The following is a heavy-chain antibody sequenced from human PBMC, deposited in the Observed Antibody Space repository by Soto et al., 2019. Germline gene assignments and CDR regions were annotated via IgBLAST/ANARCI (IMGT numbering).Heavy chain of an antibody. CDR1: GFTFSSYS. Sequence: EVQLVESGGGLVKPGGSLRLSCAASGFTFSSYSMNWVRQAPGKGLEWVSSISSSSSYIYYEDAVKGRFTISRDNAKNALSLQMNRLRAEDTAVYYCARDGGFDSLTGRYIARYYFDYWGQGTLVTVSS. D-gene: IGHD3-9*01. CDR3: ARDGGFDSLTGRYIARYYFDY. V-gene: IGHV3-21*01. J-gene: IGHJ4*02. CDR2: ISSSSSYI.